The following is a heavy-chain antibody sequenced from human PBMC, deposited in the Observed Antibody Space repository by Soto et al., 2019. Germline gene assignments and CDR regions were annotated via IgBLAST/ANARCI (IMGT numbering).Heavy chain of an antibody. CDR2: ISAYNGNT. D-gene: IGHD2-21*02. Sequence: ASVKVSCKASGYTFTSYGISWVRQAPGQGLEWMGWISAYNGNTNYAQKLQGRVTMTTDTSTSTAYMEMRSLRSDDTAVYYCARARLVRAYCGGDCYAPNAFDIWGQGTMVTVS. J-gene: IGHJ3*02. CDR3: ARARLVRAYCGGDCYAPNAFDI. CDR1: GYTFTSYG. V-gene: IGHV1-18*01.